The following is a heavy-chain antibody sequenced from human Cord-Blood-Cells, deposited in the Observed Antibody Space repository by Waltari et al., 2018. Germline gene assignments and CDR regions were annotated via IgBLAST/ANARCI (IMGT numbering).Heavy chain of an antibody. J-gene: IGHJ6*02. CDR3: ARVFGVVIIWYGMDV. D-gene: IGHD3-3*01. CDR2: INAGNGNT. V-gene: IGHV1-3*01. Sequence: QVQLVQSGAEVKKPGASVKVSCKASGYTFTSYAMHWVRQAPGHRLEWMGWINAGNGNTKYSQKFQGRVTITRDTSASTAYMELSSLRSEDTAVYYCARVFGVVIIWYGMDVWGQGTTVTVSS. CDR1: GYTFTSYA.